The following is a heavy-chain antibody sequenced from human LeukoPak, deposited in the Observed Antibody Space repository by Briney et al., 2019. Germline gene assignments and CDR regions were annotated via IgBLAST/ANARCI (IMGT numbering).Heavy chain of an antibody. D-gene: IGHD3-16*02. J-gene: IGHJ5*02. Sequence: ASVKVSCKASGYTFTSYYMHWVRRAPGQGLEWMGIINPSGGSTSYAQKFQGRVTMTRDMSTTTDYMELSSLRSEDTAVYYCARDNSVGDIAWWFDPWGQGTLVTVSS. CDR3: ARDNSVGDIAWWFDP. CDR1: GYTFTSYY. CDR2: INPSGGST. V-gene: IGHV1-46*01.